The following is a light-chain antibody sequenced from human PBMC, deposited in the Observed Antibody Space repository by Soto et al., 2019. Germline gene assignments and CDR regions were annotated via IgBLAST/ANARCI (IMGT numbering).Light chain of an antibody. CDR3: HQYGSSPPT. J-gene: IGKJ1*01. CDR1: QSVSSSY. V-gene: IGKV3-20*01. Sequence: EIVLTQSPGTLSLSPREGAALSCRASQSVSSSYLAWCQQKPGQAPRLLIYGASSRATGIPDRFSGSGSGTDFTLTISRLEPEDFAVYYCHQYGSSPPTFGQGTKVEIK. CDR2: GAS.